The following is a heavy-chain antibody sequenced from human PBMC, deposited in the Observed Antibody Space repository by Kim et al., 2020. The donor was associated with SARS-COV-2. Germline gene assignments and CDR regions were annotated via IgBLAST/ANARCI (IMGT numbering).Heavy chain of an antibody. D-gene: IGHD1-26*01. V-gene: IGHV1-24*01. CDR1: GYTLTELS. CDR3: ATTPAIVGATFFYY. Sequence: ASVKVSCKVSGYTLTELSMHWVRQAPGKGLEWMGGFDPEDGETIYAQKFQGRVTMTEATSTDAAYMELSSLRSEDTAVYYCATTPAIVGATFFYYWGQGTLVTVSS. J-gene: IGHJ4*02. CDR2: FDPEDGET.